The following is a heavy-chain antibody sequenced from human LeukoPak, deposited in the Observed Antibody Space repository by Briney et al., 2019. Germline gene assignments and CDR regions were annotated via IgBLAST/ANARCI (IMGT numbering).Heavy chain of an antibody. J-gene: IGHJ3*02. V-gene: IGHV4-61*02. D-gene: IGHD1-26*01. Sequence: PSQTLSLTCTVSGGSISSGSYYWSWIRQPAGKGLEWIGRIYTSGSTNYNPSLKSRVTISVDTSKNQFSLKLSSVTAADTAVYYCATNFRIVGPNNAFDIWGQGTMATVSS. CDR2: IYTSGST. CDR3: ATNFRIVGPNNAFDI. CDR1: GGSISSGSYY.